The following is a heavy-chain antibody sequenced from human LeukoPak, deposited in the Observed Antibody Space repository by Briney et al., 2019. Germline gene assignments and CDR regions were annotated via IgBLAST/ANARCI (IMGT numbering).Heavy chain of an antibody. Sequence: SVKVSCKASGGTFSSYAISWVRQAPGQGLEWMGGIIPISGTANYAQKFQGRVTITADESTSTAYMELSSLRSEDTAVYYCARSSRGHFHYYYYGMDVWGQGTTVTVSS. CDR2: IIPISGTA. CDR3: ARSSRGHFHYYYYGMDV. V-gene: IGHV1-69*13. J-gene: IGHJ6*02. D-gene: IGHD6-25*01. CDR1: GGTFSSYA.